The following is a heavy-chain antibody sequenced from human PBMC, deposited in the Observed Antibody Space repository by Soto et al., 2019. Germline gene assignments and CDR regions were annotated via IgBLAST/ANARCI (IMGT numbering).Heavy chain of an antibody. CDR2: FFFSGST. Sequence: ETLSLTCTVSGGSISSSMYSLGWIRQPPGKGLEKIWSFFFSGSTYYNPSLKGRVTISVDTSENRLSLELSSVTASDAAVYCCASAPIHLPRDFGPWGQGSLVTGSS. J-gene: IGHJ5*02. V-gene: IGHV4-39*01. CDR1: GGSISSSMYS. CDR3: ASAPIHLPRDFGP.